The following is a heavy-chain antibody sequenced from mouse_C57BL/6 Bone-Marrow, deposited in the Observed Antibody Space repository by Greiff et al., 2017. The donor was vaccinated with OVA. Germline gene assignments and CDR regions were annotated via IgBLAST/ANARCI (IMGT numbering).Heavy chain of an antibody. CDR3: ARWNSSGYPCDY. CDR1: GYTFTDYY. Sequence: EVQLQQSGPVLVKPGASVKMSCKASGYTFTDYYMNWVKQSHGKSLEWIGVINPYNGGTSYNQKFKGKATLTVDKSSSTAYMGLNSLTSEDSAVYYCARWNSSGYPCDYWGKGTTLTVSS. J-gene: IGHJ2*01. V-gene: IGHV1-19*01. D-gene: IGHD3-2*02. CDR2: INPYNGGT.